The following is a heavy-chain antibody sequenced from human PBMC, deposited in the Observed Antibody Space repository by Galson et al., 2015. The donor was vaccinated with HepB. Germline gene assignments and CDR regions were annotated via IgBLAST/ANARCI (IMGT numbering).Heavy chain of an antibody. CDR2: INHSGST. Sequence: SETLCLTCAVYGGSFSGYYWSWIRQPPGKGLEWIGEINHSGSTNYNPSLKSRVTISVDTSKNQFSLKLSSVTAADTAVYYCARGSITIFGVVTIPNYYYYYYMDVWGKGTTVTVSS. D-gene: IGHD3-3*01. V-gene: IGHV4-34*01. CDR3: ARGSITIFGVVTIPNYYYYYYMDV. J-gene: IGHJ6*03. CDR1: GGSFSGYY.